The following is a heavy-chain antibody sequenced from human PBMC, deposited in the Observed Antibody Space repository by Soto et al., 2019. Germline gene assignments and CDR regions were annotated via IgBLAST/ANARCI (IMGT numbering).Heavy chain of an antibody. CDR2: ISYDGSNK. J-gene: IGHJ4*02. V-gene: IGHV3-30*18. Sequence: QRLSFAASGFTFSSYGMHWVRQAPGKGLEWVAVISYDGSNKYYADSVKGRFTISRDNSKNTLYLQMNSLRAEDTAVYYCAKEYSSSPYQPTLCEYWGQGTLGTVSS. CDR3: AKEYSSSPYQPTLCEY. D-gene: IGHD6-6*01. CDR1: GFTFSSYG.